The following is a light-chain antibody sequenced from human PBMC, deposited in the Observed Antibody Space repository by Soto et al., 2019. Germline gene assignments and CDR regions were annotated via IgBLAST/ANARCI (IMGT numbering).Light chain of an antibody. V-gene: IGLV1-44*01. CDR3: AAWDDSLNGFYV. J-gene: IGLJ1*01. CDR1: SSNIGSNT. CDR2: SNN. Sequence: QSVLTQPPSASGTPGHRVPISCSGSSSNIGSNTVNWYQQLPGTAPKLLIYSNNQRPSGVPDRFSGSKSGTSASLAISGLQSEDEADYYCAAWDDSLNGFYVFGTGTKVTVL.